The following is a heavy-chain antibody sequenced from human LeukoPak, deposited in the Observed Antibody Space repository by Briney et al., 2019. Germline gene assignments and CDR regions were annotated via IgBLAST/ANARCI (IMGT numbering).Heavy chain of an antibody. CDR3: ASGDTTGYSGDAFNI. CDR2: ISFDGTNK. J-gene: IGHJ3*02. CDR1: GFTFSRYG. D-gene: IGHD3-22*01. V-gene: IGHV3-33*03. Sequence: GRSLRLSCVASGFTFSRYGMHWVRHAPGKGLEWVAIISFDGTNKYYADSVKGRFTISRDTSKNTLYMQMDSLRAEDTAVYYCASGDTTGYSGDAFNIWGQGTMVTVSS.